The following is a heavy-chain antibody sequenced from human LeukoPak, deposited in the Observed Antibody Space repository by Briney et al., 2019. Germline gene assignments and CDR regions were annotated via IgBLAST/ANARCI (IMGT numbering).Heavy chain of an antibody. D-gene: IGHD3-10*01. CDR2: INTNTGNP. Sequence: ASVTVSCTASGYTFTSYAMNWVRQAPGQGLEWMGWINTNTGNPTYAQGFTGRFVFSLDTSVSTAYLQISSLKAEDTAMYYCARYSMVRGVIIPFDYWGRGTLVTVSS. J-gene: IGHJ4*02. V-gene: IGHV7-4-1*02. CDR1: GYTFTSYA. CDR3: ARYSMVRGVIIPFDY.